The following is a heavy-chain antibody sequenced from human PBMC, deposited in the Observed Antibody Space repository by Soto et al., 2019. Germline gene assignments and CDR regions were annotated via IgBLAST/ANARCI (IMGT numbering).Heavy chain of an antibody. J-gene: IGHJ4*02. D-gene: IGHD5-18*01. V-gene: IGHV4-59*01. CDR1: GGSISSYY. CDR2: IYYSGST. Sequence: QVQLQESGPGLVKPSETLSLTCTVSGGSISSYYWSWIRQPPGKGLEWIGYIYYSGSTNYNPSLKSRVTISVDTSKNQFSLKLSSVTAADTAVYYCARVGRGYSYGLDYWGQGTLVTVSS. CDR3: ARVGRGYSYGLDY.